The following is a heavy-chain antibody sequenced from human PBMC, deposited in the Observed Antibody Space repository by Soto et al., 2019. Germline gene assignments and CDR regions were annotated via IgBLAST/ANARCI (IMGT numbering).Heavy chain of an antibody. V-gene: IGHV1-18*01. CDR3: ARDLYPLAYYFDY. CDR2: ISGHNGNT. CDR1: GYTFTNHG. Sequence: QVQLVQSGAEVKKPGASLKVSCKASGYTFTNHGISWVRQAPGQWLEWLGWISGHNGNTKYAQRLPGRVTMTTDTSTSTAYMELRSLKSDDTAVYYCARDLYPLAYYFDYWGQGTLVTVSS. J-gene: IGHJ4*02.